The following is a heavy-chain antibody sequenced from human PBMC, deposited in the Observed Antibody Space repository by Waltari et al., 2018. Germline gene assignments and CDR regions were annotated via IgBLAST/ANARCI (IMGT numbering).Heavy chain of an antibody. CDR2: ISSTGSHI. CDR3: ARDYYDSSGFDY. CDR1: GFTFITFT. J-gene: IGHJ4*02. D-gene: IGHD3-22*01. Sequence: EVQLVESGGGLVKPGGSLRRSCAASGFTFITFTMHWVRQAPGKGLEWVSSISSTGSHIYYIDSVRGRFTISRDNAQNSLYLQMNSLRAGDTAVYYCARDYYDSSGFDYWGQGTLVTVSS. V-gene: IGHV3-21*02.